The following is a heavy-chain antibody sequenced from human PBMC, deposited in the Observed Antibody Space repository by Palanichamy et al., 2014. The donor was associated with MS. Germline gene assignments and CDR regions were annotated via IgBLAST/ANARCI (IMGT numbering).Heavy chain of an antibody. Sequence: LVEVWGETWSSLGGPVRLSCAASGFTFSSCWMNWVRQAPGKGLEWVANIKQDGSEKYYGESVKGRFTISRDNAKNSLYLQMNGLRAEDTAVYYCARDLRRAGWSGSGTYYYIPGMDVWGQGTTVTVSS. CDR2: IKQDGSEK. J-gene: IGHJ6*02. CDR3: ARDLRRAGWSGSGTYYYIPGMDV. D-gene: IGHD3-10*01. CDR1: GFTFSSCW. V-gene: IGHV3-7*03.